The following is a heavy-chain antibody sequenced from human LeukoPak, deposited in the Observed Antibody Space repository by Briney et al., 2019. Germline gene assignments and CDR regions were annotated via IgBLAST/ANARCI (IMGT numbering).Heavy chain of an antibody. Sequence: SETLSLTCSVSGGALSSESYYWNWIRQPAGKGLEWIGRLYTNDNTNYNPSLESRVSISLDTSKSQFYLQLTSVTAADTAVYFCARGVVTDDYYMDVWGKGTTVTVSS. V-gene: IGHV4-61*02. CDR2: LYTNDNT. J-gene: IGHJ6*03. CDR1: GGALSSESYY. D-gene: IGHD2-21*02. CDR3: ARGVVTDDYYMDV.